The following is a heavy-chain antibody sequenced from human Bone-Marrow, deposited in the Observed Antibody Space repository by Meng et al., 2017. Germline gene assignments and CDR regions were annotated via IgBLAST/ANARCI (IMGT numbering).Heavy chain of an antibody. CDR3: AKDMRDGWVRGVITPLYGMDV. CDR1: GFTFDEYA. Sequence: SLKISCAASGFTFDEYAMHWVRQAPGQGMEWVSGISWINGRIGYADSVKGRFTISRDNAKNSLYLQMNSLRAEDTALYYCAKDMRDGWVRGVITPLYGMDVWGQGTTVTVSS. CDR2: ISWINGRI. D-gene: IGHD3-10*01. J-gene: IGHJ6*02. V-gene: IGHV3-9*01.